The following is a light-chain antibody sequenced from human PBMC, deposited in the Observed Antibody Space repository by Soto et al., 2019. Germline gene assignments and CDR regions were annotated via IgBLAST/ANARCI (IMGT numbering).Light chain of an antibody. CDR2: EVS. Sequence: HSVLTQPPSVSGSPGQSVTISCTGTSSDVGSYNRVSWYQQPPGTAPKLMIYEVSNRPSGVPDRFSGSKSGNTASLTISGLKAEDEADYYCSSYTSSSTSVVFGGGTKLTVL. CDR1: SSDVGSYNR. J-gene: IGLJ2*01. CDR3: SSYTSSSTSVV. V-gene: IGLV2-18*02.